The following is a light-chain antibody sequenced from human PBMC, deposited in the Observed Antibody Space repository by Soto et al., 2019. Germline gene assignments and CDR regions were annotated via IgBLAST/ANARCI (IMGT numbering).Light chain of an antibody. CDR1: QSINTW. J-gene: IGKJ2*01. CDR3: QQYDVYSQYT. Sequence: DIQITQSPSTLSASVGDRVTITCRASQSINTWLAWYQQKPGKAPKLLIYDASSLESGVPSRFSGSGSGTEFTLTISRLQADDFATYYCQQYDVYSQYTFCQGTKLEIK. CDR2: DAS. V-gene: IGKV1-5*01.